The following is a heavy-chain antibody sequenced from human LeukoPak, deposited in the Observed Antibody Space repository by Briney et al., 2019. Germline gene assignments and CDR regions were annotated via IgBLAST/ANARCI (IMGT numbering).Heavy chain of an antibody. CDR1: GYTFTGYY. CDR2: IDSHSGGT. CDR3: AMWTGGWLASDY. V-gene: IGHV1-2*02. Sequence: ASVKVSCKTSGYTFTGYYIHWVRQAPGQGLEWMGWIDSHSGGTNYAQKFQGRVTMTRDTSITTAYMELSRLRSDDTAVYYCAMWTGGWLASDYWGQATLVTVSS. J-gene: IGHJ4*02. D-gene: IGHD6-19*01.